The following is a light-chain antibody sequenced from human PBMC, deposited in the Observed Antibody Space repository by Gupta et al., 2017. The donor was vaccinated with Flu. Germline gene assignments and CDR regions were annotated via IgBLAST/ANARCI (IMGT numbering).Light chain of an antibody. CDR1: NIGSQV. J-gene: IGLJ1*01. CDR3: QFWDSSGVV. V-gene: IGLV3-21*03. CDR2: DDN. Sequence: APGKTAKISCGGENIGSQVVHWYQQKPGQAPVLVVYDDNDRPSGIPERFSGSNSGNTATLTISRVEAGDEADYYCQFWDSSGVVFGTGTKVTVL.